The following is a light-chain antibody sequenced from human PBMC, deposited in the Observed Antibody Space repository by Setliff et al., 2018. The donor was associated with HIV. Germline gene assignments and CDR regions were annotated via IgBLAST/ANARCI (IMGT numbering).Light chain of an antibody. V-gene: IGLV2-14*03. CDR3: TSYTTSSSPYV. CDR1: RSDVGGYDY. J-gene: IGLJ1*01. CDR2: NVN. Sequence: QSALTQPASVSGSPGQSITISCTGTRSDVGGYDYVSWYQHHPGKAPKLIIYNVNERPSGVSNRLSGSKSGNTASLTISGLQAEDEADYYCTSYTTSSSPYVFGTGTKVTVL.